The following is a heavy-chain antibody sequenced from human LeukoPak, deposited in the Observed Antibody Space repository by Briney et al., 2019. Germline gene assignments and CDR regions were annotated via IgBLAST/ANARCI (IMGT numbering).Heavy chain of an antibody. CDR2: IYSGGSA. D-gene: IGHD1-26*01. CDR3: ASQLGWELLGAFDI. Sequence: PGGSLRLSCAASGFTVSSNYMSWVRQAPGKGLEWVSVIYSGGSAYYADSVKGRFTISRDNSKNTLYLQMNSLRAEDTAVYYCASQLGWELLGAFDIWGQGTMVTVSS. V-gene: IGHV3-66*04. CDR1: GFTVSSNY. J-gene: IGHJ3*02.